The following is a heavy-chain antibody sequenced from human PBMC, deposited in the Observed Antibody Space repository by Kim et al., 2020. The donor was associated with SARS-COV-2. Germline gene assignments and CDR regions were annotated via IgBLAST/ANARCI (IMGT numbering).Heavy chain of an antibody. D-gene: IGHD6-13*01. CDR3: ARAAAASFDFGY. V-gene: IGHV3-21*01. J-gene: IGHJ4*02. Sequence: YYSDSVKGRVTISRDNAKNSLYLQMNSLRAEYTAVYYCARAAAASFDFGYWGQGTLVAVSS.